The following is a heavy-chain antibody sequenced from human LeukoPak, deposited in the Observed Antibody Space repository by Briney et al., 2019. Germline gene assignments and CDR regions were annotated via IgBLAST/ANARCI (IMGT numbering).Heavy chain of an antibody. CDR1: GFIFSSYN. CDR2: ISFSSSYI. V-gene: IGHV3-21*01. D-gene: IGHD2-21*01. Sequence: PGGSLRLSCAASGFIFSSYNMDWVRQAPGKGLEWVSSISFSSSYIYYADSVKGRFTISRDNAKNSLYPQMNSLRAEDTAVYFCARDLFDYMDVWGKGTTVTVSS. CDR3: ARDLFDYMDV. J-gene: IGHJ6*03.